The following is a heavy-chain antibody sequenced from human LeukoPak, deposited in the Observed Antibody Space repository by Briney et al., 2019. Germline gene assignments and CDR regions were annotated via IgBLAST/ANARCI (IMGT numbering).Heavy chain of an antibody. CDR3: AREIRKGQWPVFALNY. V-gene: IGHV1-2*02. CDR2: INPNNGGT. J-gene: IGHJ4*02. Sequence: GASVKVSCKASGYTFTGHYMRWLRQAPEQGLEWMGWINPNNGGTNYAQKFQGRVTVTRDTSISTAYMELSRLRSDDTAVYYCAREIRKGQWPVFALNYWGQGTLVTVSS. D-gene: IGHD6-19*01. CDR1: GYTFTGHY.